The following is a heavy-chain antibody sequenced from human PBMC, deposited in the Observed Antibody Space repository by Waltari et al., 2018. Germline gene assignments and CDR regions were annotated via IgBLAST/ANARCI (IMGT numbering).Heavy chain of an antibody. CDR1: GGSISSYY. D-gene: IGHD6-6*01. V-gene: IGHV4-4*07. CDR3: ARDRGGQQLVQGWFDP. J-gene: IGHJ5*02. Sequence: QVQLQESGPGLVKPSETLSLTCTVSGGSISSYYWSWIRQPAGKGLEWIGRIYTSGSTNYNPSLKSRVTISVDKSKNQFSLKLSSVTAADTAVYYCARDRGGQQLVQGWFDPWGQGTLVTVSS. CDR2: IYTSGST.